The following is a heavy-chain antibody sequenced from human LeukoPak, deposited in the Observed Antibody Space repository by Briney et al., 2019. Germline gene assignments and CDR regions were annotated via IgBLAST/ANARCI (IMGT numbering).Heavy chain of an antibody. Sequence: ASVKVSCKASGYTFTSYAMNWLRQAPGQGLEWMGWINTNTGNPTYAQGFTGRFVFSLDTSVSTAYLQISSLKAEDTAVYYCARARPMYSRLTSGEPGGFDPWGQGTLVTVSS. CDR3: ARARPMYSRLTSGEPGGFDP. CDR1: GYTFTSYA. D-gene: IGHD3-3*01. CDR2: INTNTGNP. J-gene: IGHJ5*02. V-gene: IGHV7-4-1*02.